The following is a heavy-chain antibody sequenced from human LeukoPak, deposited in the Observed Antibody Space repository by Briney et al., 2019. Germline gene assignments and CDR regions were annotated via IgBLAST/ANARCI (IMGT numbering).Heavy chain of an antibody. CDR3: ARDPENYYYDSSGYQGDAFDI. CDR2: INPSGGST. D-gene: IGHD3-22*01. J-gene: IGHJ3*02. V-gene: IGHV1-46*01. Sequence: ASVKVSCKASGYTFTSYYMHWVRQAPGQGLDWMGIINPSGGSTSYAQKFQGRVTMTRDMSTSTVYMELSSLRSEDTAVYYCARDPENYYYDSSGYQGDAFDIWGQGTMVTVSS. CDR1: GYTFTSYY.